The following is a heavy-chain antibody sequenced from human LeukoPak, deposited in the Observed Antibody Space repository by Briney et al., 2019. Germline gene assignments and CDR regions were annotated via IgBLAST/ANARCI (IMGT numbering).Heavy chain of an antibody. D-gene: IGHD1-1*01. CDR2: INPNSGGT. CDR1: GYTFTGYY. CDR3: ARELESGNFDY. V-gene: IGHV1-2*04. J-gene: IGHJ4*02. Sequence: GASVKVSCKAPGYTFTGYYMHWVRQAPGQGLEWMGWINPNSGGTNYAQKFQGWVTMTRDTSISTAYMELSRLRSDDTAVYYCARELESGNFDYWGQGTLVTVSS.